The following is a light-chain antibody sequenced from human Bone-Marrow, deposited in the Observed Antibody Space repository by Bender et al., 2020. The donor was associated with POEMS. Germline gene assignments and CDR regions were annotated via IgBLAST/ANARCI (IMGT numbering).Light chain of an antibody. Sequence: QSALTQPPSVSGSPGQSVTISCTGTSSDVGGYNYVSWYQQHPAKAPKLMIYDVTKRPSGVSDRFSGSKSGNTASLTLSGGQAEKEADYYCDSYAGSDNWVFGGGTKLTVL. CDR3: DSYAGSDNWV. J-gene: IGLJ3*02. V-gene: IGLV2-8*01. CDR2: DVT. CDR1: SSDVGGYNY.